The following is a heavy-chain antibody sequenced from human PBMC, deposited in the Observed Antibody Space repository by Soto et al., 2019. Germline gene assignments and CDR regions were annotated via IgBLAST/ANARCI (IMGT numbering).Heavy chain of an antibody. J-gene: IGHJ4*02. CDR1: GFTFSSYT. Sequence: VGSLRLSCAASGFTFSSYTLNWVRRAPGKGLEWVATSSDRRTGNTHYSDSVRGRFTLSRDYSRNILFLQMDSLRADDTALYYCTTWLTAHFDYWGRGTQVTVSS. V-gene: IGHV3-23*01. CDR3: TTWLTAHFDY. D-gene: IGHD2-21*02. CDR2: SSDRRTGNT.